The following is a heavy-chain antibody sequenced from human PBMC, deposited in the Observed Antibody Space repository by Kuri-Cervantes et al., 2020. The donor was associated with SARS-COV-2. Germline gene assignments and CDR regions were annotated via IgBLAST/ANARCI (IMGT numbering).Heavy chain of an antibody. Sequence: GGSRRLSCAASGFTFSSYAMSWVRQAPGKGLEWVSVIYCVCSSTYYADSVKGRFTISRDNSKNTLFLQMNSLRADDTAVYYCAKIQTGYSGYYADYWGQGTLVTVSS. CDR2: IYCVCSST. J-gene: IGHJ4*02. D-gene: IGHD5-12*01. CDR3: AKIQTGYSGYYADY. V-gene: IGHV3-23*03. CDR1: GFTFSSYA.